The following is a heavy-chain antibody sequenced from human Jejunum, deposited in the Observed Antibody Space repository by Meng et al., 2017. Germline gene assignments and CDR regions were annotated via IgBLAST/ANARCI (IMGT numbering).Heavy chain of an antibody. V-gene: IGHV4-61*08. J-gene: IGHJ4*02. D-gene: IGHD6-6*01. CDR3: AHSSSSSSFGFNY. CDR2: IYYSGGT. CDR1: GGSVSSGAYY. Sequence: QGSVLVAGPGLVRPSDTLSLTCTAAGGSVSSGAYYWNWIRQPPGKGLEWIGYIYYSGGTTYSPSLNSRVTISIDTAKNQVSLKVSSVTAADTAVYYCAHSSSSSSFGFNYWGQGTLVTVSS.